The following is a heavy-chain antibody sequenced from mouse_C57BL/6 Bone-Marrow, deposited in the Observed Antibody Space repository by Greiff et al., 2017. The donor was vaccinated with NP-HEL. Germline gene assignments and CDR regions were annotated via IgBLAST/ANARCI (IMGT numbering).Heavy chain of an antibody. V-gene: IGHV5-4*01. CDR3: ARDNDGRDYYAMDY. Sequence: EVKVVESGGGLVKPGGSLKLSCAASGFTFSSYAMSWVRQTPEKRLEWVATISDGGSYTYYPDNVKGRFTISRDNAKNNLYLQMSHLKSEDTAMYYCARDNDGRDYYAMDYWGQGTSVTVS. CDR1: GFTFSSYA. J-gene: IGHJ4*01. D-gene: IGHD2-12*01. CDR2: ISDGGSYT.